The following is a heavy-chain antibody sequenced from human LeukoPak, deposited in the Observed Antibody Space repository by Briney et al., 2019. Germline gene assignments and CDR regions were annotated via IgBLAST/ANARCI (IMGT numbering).Heavy chain of an antibody. CDR1: GFIFSSYW. CDR3: GRHRGFGQADV. J-gene: IGHJ6*04. Sequence: GGSLRLSCAASGFIFSSYWMSWLRQAPGEGGEGVANIKQDGSEKYYVDSVKGRFTISRDNAKNSLYLQMNSLRAEDTAVYYCGRHRGFGQADVWGKGTTVTVSS. D-gene: IGHD3-10*01. CDR2: IKQDGSEK. V-gene: IGHV3-7*01.